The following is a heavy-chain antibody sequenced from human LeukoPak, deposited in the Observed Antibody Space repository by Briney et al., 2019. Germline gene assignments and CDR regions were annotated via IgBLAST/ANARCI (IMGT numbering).Heavy chain of an antibody. CDR3: ARDLLNEGNHLDY. Sequence: KPSETLSLTCTVSRDSINTGNYYWSWIRQPPGKGLEWLGFIHYSGSTDYNPSLKSRVSISVDTSKNQFSLKLSSVTAADTAVYYCARDLLNEGNHLDYWGQGTLVTVSS. CDR2: IHYSGST. J-gene: IGHJ4*02. CDR1: RDSINTGNYY. D-gene: IGHD4-23*01. V-gene: IGHV4-30-4*01.